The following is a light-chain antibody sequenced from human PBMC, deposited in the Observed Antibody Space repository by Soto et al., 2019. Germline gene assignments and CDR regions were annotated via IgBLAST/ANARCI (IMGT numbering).Light chain of an antibody. Sequence: EIVSTQSPGTLCSAPGQRATLCGRARQSVRNNYLAWYQQKPGQAPRLLIYATYNRATGIQDRFSGGGSGTDFTLTISRMEPEDFAVYYCQQFGSYQLPFGGWTQLDIK. CDR2: ATY. CDR1: QSVRNNY. V-gene: IGKV3-20*01. CDR3: QQFGSYQLP. J-gene: IGKJ4*01.